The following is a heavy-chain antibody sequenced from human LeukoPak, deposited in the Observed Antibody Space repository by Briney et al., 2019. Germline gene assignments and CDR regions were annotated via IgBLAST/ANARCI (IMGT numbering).Heavy chain of an antibody. Sequence: SQTLSLTCAVSGGSISSGGYSWSWIRQPPGKGLEWIGYIYYSGSTYYNPSLKSRVTISVDTSKNQFSLKLSSVTAADTAVYYCARGITMVRGINWFDPWGQGTLVTVSS. CDR2: IYYSGST. D-gene: IGHD3-10*01. CDR1: GGSISSGGYS. J-gene: IGHJ5*02. V-gene: IGHV4-30-2*03. CDR3: ARGITMVRGINWFDP.